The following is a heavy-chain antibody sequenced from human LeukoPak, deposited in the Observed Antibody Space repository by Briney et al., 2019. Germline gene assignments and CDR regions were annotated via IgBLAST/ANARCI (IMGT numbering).Heavy chain of an antibody. CDR1: GASISSYY. Sequence: SETLSLTCTVSGASISSYYWSWIRQPPGKGLEWIGDIYYSGSIKYNPSLKSRVTMSVDTSKNQFSLKLSFVTAVDTAIYYCARENPSGYYNRPIDYWGQGTLVTVSS. V-gene: IGHV4-59*01. CDR2: IYYSGSI. D-gene: IGHD3-22*01. CDR3: ARENPSGYYNRPIDY. J-gene: IGHJ4*02.